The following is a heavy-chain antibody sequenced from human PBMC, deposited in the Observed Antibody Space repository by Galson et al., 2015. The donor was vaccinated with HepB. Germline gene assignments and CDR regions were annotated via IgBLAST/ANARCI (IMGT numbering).Heavy chain of an antibody. V-gene: IGHV3-23*01. CDR2: IADSSDNT. CDR1: GFTFSSYA. D-gene: IGHD1-26*01. CDR3: AKPLRGSYGGQLNY. Sequence: SLRLSCAASGFTFSSYAMAWVRQAPGKGLEWVSSIADSSDNTYYAGSVKGRFFISRDTSKNMLYLRMNSLRAEDTAVYYCAKPLRGSYGGQLNYWGQGTLVTVSS. J-gene: IGHJ4*02.